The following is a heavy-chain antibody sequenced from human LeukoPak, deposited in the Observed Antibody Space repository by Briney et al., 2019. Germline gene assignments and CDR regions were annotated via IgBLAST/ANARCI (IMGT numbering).Heavy chain of an antibody. CDR2: ISSSGNTI. CDR3: ARDGAGAWVRTLYYYYGMDV. V-gene: IGHV3-11*01. J-gene: IGHJ6*02. D-gene: IGHD4/OR15-4a*01. CDR1: GFTFSDYY. Sequence: PGGSLRLSCAASGFTFSDYYMSWIRQAPGKGLEWISYISSSGNTIYYADSVKGRFTISRDNAKNSLYLQMISLRAEDTAVYYCARDGAGAWVRTLYYYYGMDVWGQGTTVTVSS.